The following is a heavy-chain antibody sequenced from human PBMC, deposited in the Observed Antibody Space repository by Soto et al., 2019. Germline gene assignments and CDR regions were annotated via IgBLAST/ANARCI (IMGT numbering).Heavy chain of an antibody. CDR2: ISAHNGNT. J-gene: IGHJ4*02. CDR1: GYAFTTYG. D-gene: IGHD1-1*01. Sequence: QVHLVQSGAEVKKPGASVKVSCKGSGYAFTTYGITWVRQAPGQGLEWMGWISAHNGNTNYAQKLQGRVTVTRDTSTITAYMELRTLRADDTPVYYCARGRYGDYWGQGARVTVCS. CDR3: ARGRYGDY. V-gene: IGHV1-18*01.